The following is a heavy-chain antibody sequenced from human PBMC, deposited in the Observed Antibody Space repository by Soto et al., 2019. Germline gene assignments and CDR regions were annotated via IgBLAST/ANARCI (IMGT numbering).Heavy chain of an antibody. CDR2: IYYTGHT. D-gene: IGHD1-1*01. J-gene: IGHJ3*02. V-gene: IGHV4-31*03. CDR3: ARGSQLERDALDI. CDR1: GVSINSGGYY. Sequence: QVQLQESGPGLVKPSQTLSLTCSVSGVSINSGGYYWSWIRHHPGKGLEWIGYIYYTGHTFYNPSLKSRVAMSLDTCKNQFSLKLSSLTAAHTAVYYCARGSQLERDALDIWGQGTMVTVSS.